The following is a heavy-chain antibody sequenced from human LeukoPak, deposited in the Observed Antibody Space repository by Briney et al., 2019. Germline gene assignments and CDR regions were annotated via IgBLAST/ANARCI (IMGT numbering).Heavy chain of an antibody. CDR2: ISTSSSYI. J-gene: IGHJ3*02. D-gene: IGHD6-13*01. CDR3: ARVAAAGKGDAFDI. CDR1: GFTFSTYY. Sequence: GGSLRLSCAASGFTFSTYYMNWVRQAPGKGLEWVSSISTSSSYIYYADAVKGRFTISRDNAKNSLYLQINSLRAEDTAVYYCARVAAAGKGDAFDIWGQGTMVTVSS. V-gene: IGHV3-21*01.